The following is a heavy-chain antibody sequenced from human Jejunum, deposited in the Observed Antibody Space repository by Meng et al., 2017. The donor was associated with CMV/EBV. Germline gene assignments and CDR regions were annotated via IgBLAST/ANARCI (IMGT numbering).Heavy chain of an antibody. D-gene: IGHD1-26*01. J-gene: IGHJ6*02. CDR3: AKDGTKYGMDV. Sequence: QVQLWESGGGVVQPGGSWRLSCAAYGFNFNINNMHWVRQAPGKGLEWVAFIRYDGSDRWYAESMKGRFSISRDNSKNSLYLQMNSLGPDDTAIYYCAKDGTKYGMDVWGQGTMVTVSS. CDR1: GFNFNINN. CDR2: IRYDGSDR. V-gene: IGHV3-30*02.